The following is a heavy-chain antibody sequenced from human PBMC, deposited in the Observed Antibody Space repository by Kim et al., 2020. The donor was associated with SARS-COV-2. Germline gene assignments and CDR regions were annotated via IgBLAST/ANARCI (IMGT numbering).Heavy chain of an antibody. D-gene: IGHD3-22*01. V-gene: IGHV1-24*01. CDR3: ATRPPTYVVGGYYEY. CDR1: GHTLTGLA. Sequence: ASVKVSCKVSGHTLTGLAVNWVRQANGQGLEWMGGFDPEDGGIIYAQKFHGRVTMTLDTSTDTAYMELSSLRSEDTAVYYCATRPPTYVVGGYYEYWGQG. J-gene: IGHJ4*02. CDR2: FDPEDGGI.